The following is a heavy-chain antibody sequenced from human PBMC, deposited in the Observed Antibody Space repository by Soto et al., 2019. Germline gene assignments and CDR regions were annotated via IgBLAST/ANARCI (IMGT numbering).Heavy chain of an antibody. CDR1: GGSISSGGYY. V-gene: IGHV4-31*03. J-gene: IGHJ4*02. Sequence: QVQLQESGPGRVKPSQTLSLTCTVSGGSISSGGYYWSWIRQHPGKGLEWIGYIYYSGSTYYNPSLKSRVTISVDTSKNQFSLKLSSVTAADTAVYYCARGHYYGSGSYSDLGYWGQGTLVTVSS. D-gene: IGHD3-10*01. CDR2: IYYSGST. CDR3: ARGHYYGSGSYSDLGY.